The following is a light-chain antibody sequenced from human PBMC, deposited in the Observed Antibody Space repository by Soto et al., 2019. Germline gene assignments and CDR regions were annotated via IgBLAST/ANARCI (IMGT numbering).Light chain of an antibody. V-gene: IGKV3-20*01. CDR3: QQYGNSPIT. CDR2: GAS. CDR1: QGVKSN. J-gene: IGKJ5*01. Sequence: ETVMTQSPATLSVSPGERATLSCRASQGVKSNLAWYQQKPGQAPRLLISGASSRATGIPDRFSGSGSGTDFTLTVSRLEPEDFALYYCQQYGNSPITFGQGTRLEIK.